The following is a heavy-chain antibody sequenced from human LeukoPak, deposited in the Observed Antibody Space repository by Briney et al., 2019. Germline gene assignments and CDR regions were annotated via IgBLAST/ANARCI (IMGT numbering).Heavy chain of an antibody. V-gene: IGHV3-23*01. Sequence: GGSLRLSCVASGFTFSDYAMSWVRQAPGKGLEWVSGISDSGSSTYYADSAKGRCTISRDNSKNTVSLQMNNLRAEDTAVYFCARHDSFIPYWGQGTLVTVTS. CDR3: ARHDSFIPY. D-gene: IGHD3-16*02. J-gene: IGHJ4*02. CDR1: GFTFSDYA. CDR2: ISDSGSST.